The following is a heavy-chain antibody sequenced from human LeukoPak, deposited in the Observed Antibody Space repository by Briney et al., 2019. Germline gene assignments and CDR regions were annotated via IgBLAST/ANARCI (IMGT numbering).Heavy chain of an antibody. CDR1: GASISSSNDY. CDR2: GFYGGSA. V-gene: IGHV4-39*01. D-gene: IGHD2-2*01. Sequence: PSETLSLTCTVSGASISSSNDYWGWIRQAPGKGLESIVSGFYGGSAHYNPSLKSRATISVDTSKNQFSLKLSSVTAADAAMYYCARQFATASADTRGYFDFWGQGTVVTVSS. CDR3: ARQFATASADTRGYFDF. J-gene: IGHJ4*02.